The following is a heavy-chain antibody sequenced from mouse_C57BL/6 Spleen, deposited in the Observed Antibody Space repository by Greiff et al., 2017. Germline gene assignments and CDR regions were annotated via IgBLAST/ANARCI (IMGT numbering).Heavy chain of an antibody. D-gene: IGHD2-4*01. CDR1: GYAFSSYW. V-gene: IGHV1-80*01. CDR3: ARGIYYDYPPSMDY. J-gene: IGHJ4*01. CDR2: IYPGDGDT. Sequence: QVQLQQSGAELVKPGASVKISCKASGYAFSSYWMNWVKQRPGKGLEWIGQIYPGDGDTNYNGKFKGKATLTADKSSSTAYMQLSSLTSEDSAVYFCARGIYYDYPPSMDYWGQGTSVTVSS.